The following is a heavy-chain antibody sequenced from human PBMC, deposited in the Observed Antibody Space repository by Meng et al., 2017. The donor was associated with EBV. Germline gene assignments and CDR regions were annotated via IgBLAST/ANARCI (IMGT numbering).Heavy chain of an antibody. Sequence: QVQPGQSGAEVKKPGASVKVSCKASGYTFTGYYMHWVRQAPGQGLEWMGRINPNSGGTNYAQKFQGRVTMTRDTSISTAYMELSRLRSDDTAVYYCAKGADLAAAGTFWFDPWGQGTLVTVSS. CDR2: INPNSGGT. CDR1: GYTFTGYY. D-gene: IGHD6-13*01. CDR3: AKGADLAAAGTFWFDP. J-gene: IGHJ5*02. V-gene: IGHV1-2*06.